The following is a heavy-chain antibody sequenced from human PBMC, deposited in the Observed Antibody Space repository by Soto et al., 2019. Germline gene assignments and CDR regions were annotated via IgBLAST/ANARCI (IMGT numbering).Heavy chain of an antibody. CDR2: IFYSGST. CDR1: GGSINNGGYY. D-gene: IGHD2-15*01. J-gene: IGHJ6*02. V-gene: IGHV4-31*03. Sequence: SETLSLTCTVSGGSINNGGYYWSWIRQHPGKGLEWIGYIFYSGSTYYNPSLKSRVTISVDTSKNQFSLKLSSVTAADTAVYYCARDLRDGGKYYHNGMDVWGQGATVTVSS. CDR3: ARDLRDGGKYYHNGMDV.